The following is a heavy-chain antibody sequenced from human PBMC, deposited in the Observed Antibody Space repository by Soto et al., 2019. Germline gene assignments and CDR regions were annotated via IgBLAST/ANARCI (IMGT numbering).Heavy chain of an antibody. V-gene: IGHV3-30*03. CDR3: RVKGY. J-gene: IGHJ4*02. D-gene: IGHD6-13*01. CDR1: GFTFSSYG. Sequence: GGSLRLSCAAPGFTFSSYGMHWVRQAPGKGLEWVAVISYDGSNKYYADSVKGRFTISRDNSKNTLYLQMNSLRAEDTAVYYCRVKGYWGQGTLVTVSS. CDR2: ISYDGSNK.